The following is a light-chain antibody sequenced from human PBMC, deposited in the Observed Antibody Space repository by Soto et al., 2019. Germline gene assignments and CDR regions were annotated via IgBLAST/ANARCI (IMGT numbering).Light chain of an antibody. J-gene: IGKJ4*01. Sequence: EIVLAQAPGTLSLSPGERDTLSCRASQSVSSSYLAWYQQKPGQAPRRLIYDACSRATGIPDRFSGSGSGTDFTLTISRLEPEDFAVFYCQQYGSSPLTFGGGTNVEIK. CDR1: QSVSSSY. V-gene: IGKV3-20*01. CDR3: QQYGSSPLT. CDR2: DAC.